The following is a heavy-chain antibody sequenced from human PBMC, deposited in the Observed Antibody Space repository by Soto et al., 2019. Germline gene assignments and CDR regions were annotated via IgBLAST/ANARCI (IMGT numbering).Heavy chain of an antibody. CDR1: GFTFSSYA. V-gene: IGHV3-23*01. J-gene: IGHJ6*02. CDR3: AKVRHCSAELLICPHYYYYGMDV. Sequence: GGSLRLSCAASGFTFSSYAMSWVRQAPGKGLEWVSAISGSGGSTYYADSVKGRFTISRDNSKNTLYLQMNSLRAEDTAVYYGAKVRHCSAELLICPHYYYYGMDVWGQGTTVTVSS. D-gene: IGHD3-10*01. CDR2: ISGSGGST.